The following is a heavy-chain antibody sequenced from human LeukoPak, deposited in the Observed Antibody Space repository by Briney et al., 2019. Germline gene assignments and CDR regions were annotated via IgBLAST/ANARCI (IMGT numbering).Heavy chain of an antibody. CDR1: GFTFSSYE. CDR3: ARAGYYDILTGPYRRRYYYYGMDV. Sequence: GGSLRLSCAASGFTFSSYEMNWVRQAPGKGLEWVSYISSSGSTIYYADSVKGRFTISRDNAKNSLYLQMNSLRAEDTAVYYCARAGYYDILTGPYRRRYYYYGMDVWGQGTTVTVSS. CDR2: ISSSGSTI. D-gene: IGHD3-9*01. V-gene: IGHV3-48*03. J-gene: IGHJ6*02.